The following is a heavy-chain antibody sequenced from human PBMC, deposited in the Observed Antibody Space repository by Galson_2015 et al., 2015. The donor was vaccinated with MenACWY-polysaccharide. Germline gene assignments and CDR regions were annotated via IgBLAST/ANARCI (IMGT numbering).Heavy chain of an antibody. V-gene: IGHV3-74*03. CDR3: ARESSRIVFHAFDI. D-gene: IGHD6-19*01. Sequence: SLRLSCAASGLAFSSPGMHWVRHAPGPGLVWVARISCDRSRKTYADSVKGRFTISRDNAKNTLYLEMNSLRAEDTAVYYCARESSRIVFHAFDIWGQGTMVTVSS. CDR1: GLAFSSPG. J-gene: IGHJ3*02. CDR2: ISCDRSRK.